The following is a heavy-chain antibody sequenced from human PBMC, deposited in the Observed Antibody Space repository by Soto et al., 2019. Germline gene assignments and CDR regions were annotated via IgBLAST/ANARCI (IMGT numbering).Heavy chain of an antibody. J-gene: IGHJ4*02. Sequence: SETLSLTCTVSGGSISSGDYYWRWIRQPPGKGLEWIGYIYYSGSTYYNPSLKSRVTISVDTSKNQFSLKLSSVTAADTAVYYCARKSRGSSSYGVGTDYWVQGTLVTVSS. CDR3: ARKSRGSSSYGVGTDY. CDR1: GGSISSGDYY. D-gene: IGHD5-18*01. V-gene: IGHV4-30-4*01. CDR2: IYYSGST.